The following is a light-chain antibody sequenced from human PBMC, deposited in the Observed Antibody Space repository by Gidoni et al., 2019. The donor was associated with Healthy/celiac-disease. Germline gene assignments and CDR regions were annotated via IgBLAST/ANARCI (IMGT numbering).Light chain of an antibody. CDR2: SNN. V-gene: IGLV1-44*01. J-gene: IGLJ3*02. CDR1: RSNIGSNP. CDR3: AAWDDSLNGWV. Sequence: QSVLTQPPSASGTPGQRVTIACSGSRSNIGSNPVNWYQQLPGTAPKLLIYSNNQRPAGVPDRFSGSKSGTSASLAISGLQSEEEADYYCAAWDDSLNGWVFGGGTKLTVL.